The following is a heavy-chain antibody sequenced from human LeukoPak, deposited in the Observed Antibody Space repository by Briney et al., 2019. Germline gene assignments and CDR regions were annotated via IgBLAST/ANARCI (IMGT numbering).Heavy chain of an antibody. CDR3: VRYLGSTDY. V-gene: IGHV3-74*01. CDR1: GFTFSASW. CDR2: INGDGSAT. J-gene: IGHJ4*02. Sequence: GGSLRLSCAASGFTFSASWMHWVRHTPGEGLVWVSRINGDGSATTYADSVKGRFTISRDNAKNALYLHMNSLRAEDTAVYYCVRYLGSTDYWGQGTLVTVSA. D-gene: IGHD3-16*01.